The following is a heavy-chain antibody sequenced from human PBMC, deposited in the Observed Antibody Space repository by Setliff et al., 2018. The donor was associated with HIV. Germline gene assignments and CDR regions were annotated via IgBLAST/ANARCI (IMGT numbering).Heavy chain of an antibody. Sequence: PGGSLRLSCAASGFSFSSYGMNWVRQAPGKGLEWVSYISSTSSNIYYVDSVEGRFTISRDNADNSLYLQMNSLRAEDTAVYYCARYALAVPAQKAFDLWGQGTMVTVSS. CDR1: GFSFSSYG. J-gene: IGHJ3*01. CDR3: ARYALAVPAQKAFDL. V-gene: IGHV3-48*01. CDR2: ISSTSSNI. D-gene: IGHD2-8*01.